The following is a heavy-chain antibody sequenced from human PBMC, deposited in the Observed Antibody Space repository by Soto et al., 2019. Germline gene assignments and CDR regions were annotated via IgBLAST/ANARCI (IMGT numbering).Heavy chain of an antibody. CDR1: GYTFTSYG. D-gene: IGHD4-17*01. CDR3: ARDVRSHDYGHYYYGMHV. CDR2: ISIYNGNT. J-gene: IGHJ6*02. Sequence: ASVKVSCKASGYTFTSYGISWVRQAPGQGLEWMGWISIYNGNTNYAQKLQGRVTMTTDTSTSTAYMELRSLRSDDTAVYYCARDVRSHDYGHYYYGMHVWGQGTTVTAS. V-gene: IGHV1-18*01.